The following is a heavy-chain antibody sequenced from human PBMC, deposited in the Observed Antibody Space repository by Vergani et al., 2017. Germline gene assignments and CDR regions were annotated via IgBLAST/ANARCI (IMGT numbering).Heavy chain of an antibody. CDR3: AKEGVRGVTRYNWFDP. V-gene: IGHV3-23*01. CDR2: ISGSGGST. Sequence: EVQLLESGGGLVQPGGSLRLSCAASGFTFSSYAMSWVRQAPGKGLGWVSAISGSGGSTYYADSGKGRFTISRDNSKNTLYLKMNSLRAEDTAVYYCAKEGVRGVTRYNWFDPWGQGTLVTVSS. CDR1: GFTFSSYA. D-gene: IGHD3-10*01. J-gene: IGHJ5*02.